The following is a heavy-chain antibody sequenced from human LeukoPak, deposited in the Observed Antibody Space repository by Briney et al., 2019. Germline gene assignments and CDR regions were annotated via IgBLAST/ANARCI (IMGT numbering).Heavy chain of an antibody. V-gene: IGHV3-7*01. CDR3: ARGLHSRLYDSSVYYPY. CDR2: VKQNGNEK. CDR1: GFTFSSYW. D-gene: IGHD3-22*01. Sequence: GGSLRLSCAASGFTFSSYWMSWVRQAPGKGLEWVANVKQNGNEKNYVDSVKGRFTVSRDNAKNSLYLQMNSLRAEDTAIYYCARGLHSRLYDSSVYYPYWGQGTLVTVSS. J-gene: IGHJ4*02.